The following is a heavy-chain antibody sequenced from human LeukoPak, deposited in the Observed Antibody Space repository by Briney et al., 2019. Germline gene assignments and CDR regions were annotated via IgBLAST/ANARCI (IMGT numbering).Heavy chain of an antibody. J-gene: IGHJ4*02. CDR2: INHSGST. V-gene: IGHV4-34*01. D-gene: IGHD3-22*01. CDR1: GGSFSGYY. Sequence: NPSETLSLTCAVYGGSFSGYYWSWIRQPPGKGLEWIGEINHSGSTNYNPSLKSRVTISVDTSKNQFSLKLSSVTAADTAVYYCARVPRNTYYYDSSGYPFDYWGQGTLVTVSS. CDR3: ARVPRNTYYYDSSGYPFDY.